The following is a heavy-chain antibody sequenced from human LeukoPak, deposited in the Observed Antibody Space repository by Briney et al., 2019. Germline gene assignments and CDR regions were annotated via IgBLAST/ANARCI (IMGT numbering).Heavy chain of an antibody. D-gene: IGHD2-2*01. V-gene: IGHV4-59*11. J-gene: IGHJ6*03. CDR3: ARGPVCSSTSCRYYYMDV. Sequence: SETLSLTCTVSGGSICSHYWSWIRQPPGNGLELIWYIYYIGSTNYNPSLKSRVTISVDTSNNQFSLRLTSVTAADTAVYYCARGPVCSSTSCRYYYMDVWGKGTTVTISS. CDR1: GGSICSHY. CDR2: IYYIGST.